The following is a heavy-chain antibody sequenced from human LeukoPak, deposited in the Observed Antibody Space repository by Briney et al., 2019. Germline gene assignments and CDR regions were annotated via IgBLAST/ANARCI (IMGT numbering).Heavy chain of an antibody. Sequence: PGGSLRLSCAASGFTFSSYDMHWVRQATVKVLEWVSAIGTAGDTYYPGSVKGRFTISRENAKNSLYLQMNSLRAGDTAVYYCARGFYGDSSYYYYYMDVWGKGTTVTVSS. D-gene: IGHD3-22*01. CDR3: ARGFYGDSSYYYYYMDV. J-gene: IGHJ6*03. CDR1: GFTFSSYD. V-gene: IGHV3-13*01. CDR2: IGTAGDT.